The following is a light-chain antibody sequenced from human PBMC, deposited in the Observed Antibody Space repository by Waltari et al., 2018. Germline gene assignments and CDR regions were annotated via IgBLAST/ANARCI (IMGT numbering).Light chain of an antibody. V-gene: IGLV2-8*01. CDR2: EVN. Sequence: QSALTQPPSASGSPGQSVTISCAGTRSAFGRFPYVSWFQQHPGKAPKLIIYEVNKRPSGVPDRFSGSKSGDTASLTVSGLQAEDEADYYCSSYAGNNIYVFGTATKVTVL. J-gene: IGLJ1*01. CDR3: SSYAGNNIYV. CDR1: RSAFGRFPY.